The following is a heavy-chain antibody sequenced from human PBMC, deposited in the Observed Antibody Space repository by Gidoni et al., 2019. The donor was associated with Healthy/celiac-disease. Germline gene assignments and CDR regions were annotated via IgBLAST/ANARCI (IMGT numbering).Heavy chain of an antibody. D-gene: IGHD2-2*02. Sequence: LHLQESVQGLVKPADTLPPTCTVSVSSISSSIYYWGWILHPLGKGLGRMGSSDSSGSTYYNPSLNRRATIAVDTTKSQFALKLSSVTAADTGVDYCAGHESLIEVVPAAIPLYFQHWGQGTLVTVSS. V-gene: IGHV4-39*01. J-gene: IGHJ1*01. CDR1: VSSISSSIYY. CDR2: SDSSGST. CDR3: AGHESLIEVVPAAIPLYFQH.